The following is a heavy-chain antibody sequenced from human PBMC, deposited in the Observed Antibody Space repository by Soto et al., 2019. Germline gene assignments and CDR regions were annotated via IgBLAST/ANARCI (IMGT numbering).Heavy chain of an antibody. CDR1: GGSFSNYG. J-gene: IGHJ6*02. D-gene: IGHD3-22*01. Sequence: QVQLVQSGAEVKKPGSSVKVSCRASGGSFSNYGVSWVRQAPGQGLEWMGGIIPMSGIANYAQKFQDRVTSMADESPRTAYLELRSLRFEDTALYYCARYHSDGSAYPASVYGMDAWGQGTTVTVSS. CDR3: ARYHSDGSAYPASVYGMDA. CDR2: IIPMSGIA. V-gene: IGHV1-69*01.